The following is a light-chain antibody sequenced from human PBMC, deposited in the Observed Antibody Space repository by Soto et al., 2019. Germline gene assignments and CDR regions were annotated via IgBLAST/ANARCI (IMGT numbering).Light chain of an antibody. J-gene: IGKJ1*01. V-gene: IGKV3-20*01. CDR3: QQYGSSRWT. Sequence: EIVLTQSPSTLSLSPGERATLSCRASQSVSGSYLAWYQQRPGQAPRLLIYGASSRATGIPDRFSGSGSGTDFTLTITRLEPEDFAVYYCQQYGSSRWTFGRGTKVEIK. CDR2: GAS. CDR1: QSVSGSY.